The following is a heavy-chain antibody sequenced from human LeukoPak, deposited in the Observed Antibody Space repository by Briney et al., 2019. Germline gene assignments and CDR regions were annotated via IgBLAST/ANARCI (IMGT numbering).Heavy chain of an antibody. Sequence: GRSLRLSCAASGFTFSSYGMHWVRQAPGKGLEWVAVISYDGSNKYYADSVKGRFTIYRDNSKNTLYLQMNSLRAEDTAVYYCARDKSGSGPDYWGQGTLVTVSS. J-gene: IGHJ4*02. D-gene: IGHD3-10*01. CDR2: ISYDGSNK. CDR3: ARDKSGSGPDY. CDR1: GFTFSSYG. V-gene: IGHV3-30*03.